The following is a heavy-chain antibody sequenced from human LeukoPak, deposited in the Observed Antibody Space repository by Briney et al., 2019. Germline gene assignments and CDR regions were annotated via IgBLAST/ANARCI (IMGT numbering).Heavy chain of an antibody. D-gene: IGHD2-15*01. CDR3: AKDISCYGGSCFSHFDY. CDR1: GFTFDDTA. V-gene: IGHV3-43*02. CDR2: ISGDGGST. Sequence: GGSLTLSCAASGFTFDDTAMHWVRQAPGEGREWVSLISGDGGSTYHEDSVKGRFTIPRDNGTNSLFLQINSLRTEDTALYYCAKDISCYGGSCFSHFDYWGQGTLVTVSS. J-gene: IGHJ4*02.